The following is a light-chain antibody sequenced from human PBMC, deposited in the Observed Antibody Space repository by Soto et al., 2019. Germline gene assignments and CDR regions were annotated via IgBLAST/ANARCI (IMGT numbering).Light chain of an antibody. Sequence: AIRMTQSPSSFSASTGDRVTITCRASQGISSYLAWYQQKPGKAPKLLIYAASTLQGGVPSRVSGSGSGTDFTLTISCLQSEDFATYYCQQYYSYPRTFGQGTKLEIK. J-gene: IGKJ2*01. V-gene: IGKV1-8*01. CDR2: AAS. CDR1: QGISSY. CDR3: QQYYSYPRT.